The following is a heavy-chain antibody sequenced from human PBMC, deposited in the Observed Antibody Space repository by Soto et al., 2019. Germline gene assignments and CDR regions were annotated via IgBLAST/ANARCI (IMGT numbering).Heavy chain of an antibody. CDR1: GYPFTHYG. CDR3: AREGEMPYYYYGMDV. D-gene: IGHD3-16*01. Sequence: ASVKVSCKSSGYPFTHYGISWVRQAPGQGLEWMGWISGYNGNTKYAQKFQGRVTMTTDTSTSTAYMDLRSLRSDDTAVYYCAREGEMPYYYYGMDVWGQGTTVTVSS. V-gene: IGHV1-18*01. J-gene: IGHJ6*02. CDR2: ISGYNGNT.